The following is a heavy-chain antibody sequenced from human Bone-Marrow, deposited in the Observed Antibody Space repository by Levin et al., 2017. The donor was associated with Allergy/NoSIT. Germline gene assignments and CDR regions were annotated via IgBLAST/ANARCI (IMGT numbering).Heavy chain of an antibody. D-gene: IGHD5-12*01. CDR2: IDPYNGDR. CDR1: GYTFKDFY. Sequence: AGESLKISCKASGYTFKDFYIHWVRQAPGQGLEWMGWIDPYNGDRTYAQRFQGRVTMTRDTSITTAYMELTRLKSDDTAMYFCARFPHRGWIKAHWGQGTLVTVSS. V-gene: IGHV1-2*02. J-gene: IGHJ4*02. CDR3: ARFPHRGWIKAH.